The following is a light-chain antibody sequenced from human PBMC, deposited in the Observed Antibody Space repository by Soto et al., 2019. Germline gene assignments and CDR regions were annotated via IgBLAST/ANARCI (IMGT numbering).Light chain of an antibody. CDR2: RND. Sequence: QSPLTQPXXASXXXXXXVTXXXSGSSSNIGNNYVFWYQHLPGTAPKLLIYRNDQRPSGVSARFSGSKSGTSASLAISGLRSEDEADYYCAAWDDSLSGSYVFGPGTKLTVL. CDR1: SSNIGNNY. J-gene: IGLJ1*01. V-gene: IGLV1-47*01. CDR3: AAWDDSLSGSYV.